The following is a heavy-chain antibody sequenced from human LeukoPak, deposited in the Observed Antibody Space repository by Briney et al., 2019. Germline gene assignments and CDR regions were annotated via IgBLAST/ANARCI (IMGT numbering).Heavy chain of an antibody. Sequence: SQTLSLTCVISGDSVSSNSAAWNWIRQSPSRGFEWLGRTYYRSKWYSYSAVSVKSRIIINPDTSKNQFSLQLNSVTPEDTAVYYCAGGPGALLHWGQGILVTVSS. CDR1: GDSVSSNSAA. CDR2: TYYRSKWYS. D-gene: IGHD3-10*01. V-gene: IGHV6-1*01. J-gene: IGHJ4*02. CDR3: AGGPGALLH.